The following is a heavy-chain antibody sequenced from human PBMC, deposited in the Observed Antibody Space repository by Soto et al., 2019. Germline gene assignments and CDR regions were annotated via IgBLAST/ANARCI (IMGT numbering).Heavy chain of an antibody. J-gene: IGHJ4*02. CDR2: ISYDGSNK. V-gene: IGHV3-30*18. Sequence: PGGSLRLSCAASGFTFSSYGMHWVRQAPGKGLEWVAVISYDGSNKYYADSVKGRFTISRDNSKNTLYLQMNNLRAEDTAVYYCAKTHPRFWSGYYSSYFDYWGQGTLVTVSS. D-gene: IGHD3-3*01. CDR1: GFTFSSYG. CDR3: AKTHPRFWSGYYSSYFDY.